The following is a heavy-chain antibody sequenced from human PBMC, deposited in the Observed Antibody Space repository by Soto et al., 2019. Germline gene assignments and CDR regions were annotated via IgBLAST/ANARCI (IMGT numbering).Heavy chain of an antibody. Sequence: QVQLVQSGAEVKKPGASVKVSCKASGYTFTSYGISWVRQAPGQGLEWMGWISAYNGNTNYAQKLQGRVTMTTDTSTSTAQMELRRVRSDVTAWYYCARDTELRCFGELPYDLVYWGQGTLVPVSS. CDR1: GYTFTSYG. D-gene: IGHD3-10*01. CDR3: ARDTELRCFGELPYDLVY. V-gene: IGHV1-18*01. CDR2: ISAYNGNT. J-gene: IGHJ4*02.